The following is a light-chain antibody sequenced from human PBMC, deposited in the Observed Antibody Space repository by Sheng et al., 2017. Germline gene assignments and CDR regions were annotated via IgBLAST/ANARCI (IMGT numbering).Light chain of an antibody. Sequence: QSALTQPASVSGSPGQSITISCTGTNSDVGSYNFVSWYQQHPGKVPKLMIFEITKRPSGVSNRFSGSRSGYTASLTISGLQAEDEADYYCCAYAGRSTLVFGGGTKVTV. J-gene: IGLJ2*01. V-gene: IGLV2-23*02. CDR1: NSDVGSYNF. CDR2: EIT. CDR3: CAYAGRSTLV.